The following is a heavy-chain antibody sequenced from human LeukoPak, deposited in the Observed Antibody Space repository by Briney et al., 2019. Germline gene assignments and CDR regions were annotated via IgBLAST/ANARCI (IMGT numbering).Heavy chain of an antibody. CDR1: GYSFTSYW. J-gene: IGHJ4*02. D-gene: IGHD1-26*01. CDR3: ARHGSPSLPFDY. V-gene: IGHV5-10-1*01. Sequence: GESLKISCEGSGYSFTSYWISWVRQMPGKGLEWMGRIDPSDSYTNYSPSFQGHVTISADKSISTAYLQWSRLKASDTAMYYCARHGSPSLPFDYWGQGTLVTVSS. CDR2: IDPSDSYT.